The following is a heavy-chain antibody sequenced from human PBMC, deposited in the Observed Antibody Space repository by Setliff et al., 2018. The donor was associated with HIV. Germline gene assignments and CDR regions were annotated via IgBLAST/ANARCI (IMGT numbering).Heavy chain of an antibody. CDR1: GYTFSTNA. CDR3: ARDRGRYGDYRDFDY. Sequence: GASVKVSCKAFGYTFSTNAIHWVRQAPGQRLEWMGYISAGDDNTRYSEKFQGRVTITRDTSANTAYMELSSLRSEDTAVYYCARDRGRYGDYRDFDYWGQGALVTVSS. V-gene: IGHV1-3*01. J-gene: IGHJ4*02. D-gene: IGHD4-17*01. CDR2: ISAGDDNT.